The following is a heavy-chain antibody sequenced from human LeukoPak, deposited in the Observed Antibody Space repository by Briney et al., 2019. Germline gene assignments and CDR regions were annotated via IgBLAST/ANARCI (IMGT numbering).Heavy chain of an antibody. CDR2: ISYDGSNK. V-gene: IGHV3-30*18. CDR3: AKGAFLDYYYGSGSPPSYYYYYYMDV. D-gene: IGHD3-10*01. Sequence: GGSLRLSCAASGFTFSSYGMHWVRQAPGKGLEWVAVISYDGSNKYYADSVKGRFTISRDNSKNTLYLQMNSLRAEDTAVYYCAKGAFLDYYYGSGSPPSYYYYYYMDVWGKGTTVTISS. CDR1: GFTFSSYG. J-gene: IGHJ6*03.